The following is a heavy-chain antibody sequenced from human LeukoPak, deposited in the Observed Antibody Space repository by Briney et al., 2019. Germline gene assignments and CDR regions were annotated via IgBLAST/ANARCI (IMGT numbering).Heavy chain of an antibody. Sequence: PSETLSLTCAVYGGSFSGYYWSWIRQPPGKWLEWIGEINHSGSTNYNPSLKSRVTISVDTSKNQFSLKLSSVTAADTAVYYCARTSIVGADFDYWGQGTLVTVSS. CDR1: GGSFSGYY. J-gene: IGHJ4*02. CDR3: ARTSIVGADFDY. D-gene: IGHD1-26*01. V-gene: IGHV4-34*01. CDR2: INHSGST.